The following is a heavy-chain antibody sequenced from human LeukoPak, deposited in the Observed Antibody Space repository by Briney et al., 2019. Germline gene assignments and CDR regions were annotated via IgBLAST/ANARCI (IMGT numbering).Heavy chain of an antibody. J-gene: IGHJ4*02. Sequence: PGESLRLSCAASGFTVSSSYMSWVRQAPGKGLQWVSAINSGGNTFYADSVKGRFTISRDNSKNTLYLQMNTLRAEDTAVYYCAGWSASANRYWGQGTLVTVSS. V-gene: IGHV3-66*01. CDR1: GFTVSSSY. CDR2: INSGGNT. CDR3: AGWSASANRY. D-gene: IGHD3-3*01.